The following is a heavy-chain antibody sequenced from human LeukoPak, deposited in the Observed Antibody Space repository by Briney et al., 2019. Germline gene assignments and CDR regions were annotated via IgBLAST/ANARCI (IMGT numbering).Heavy chain of an antibody. Sequence: GASVKVSCKASGYTFTTYCIHWVRQAPGQGLEWMGVLNPSGDTTNYAQKFQGRVTMTRDMSTSTVYMGLSSLRSEDTAIYYCARGGKGNTYYDILTGFLIDEDYFAYWGQGTLVTVSS. J-gene: IGHJ4*02. CDR2: LNPSGDTT. CDR1: GYTFTTYC. CDR3: ARGGKGNTYYDILTGFLIDEDYFAY. V-gene: IGHV1-46*01. D-gene: IGHD3-9*01.